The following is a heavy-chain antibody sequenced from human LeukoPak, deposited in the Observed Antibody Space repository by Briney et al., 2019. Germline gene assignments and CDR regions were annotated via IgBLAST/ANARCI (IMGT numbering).Heavy chain of an antibody. Sequence: PSETLTLTCTVSGGSIRSYYWSWIRQPPGKGLEWVGYIFYSGTTDSNPSLKSRVTISVDTSKNQLSLKLSSVTAADTAVYYCARTYCSGDSCHFDYWGKVVMVTVSS. D-gene: IGHD2-15*01. V-gene: IGHV4-59*08. J-gene: IGHJ4*02. CDR3: ARTYCSGDSCHFDY. CDR2: IFYSGTT. CDR1: GGSIRSYY.